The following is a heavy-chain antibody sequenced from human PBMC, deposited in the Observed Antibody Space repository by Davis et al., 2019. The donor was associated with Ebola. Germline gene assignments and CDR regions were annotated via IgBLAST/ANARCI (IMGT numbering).Heavy chain of an antibody. CDR3: AKPETYYDFWSDFGDY. V-gene: IGHV3-30*18. CDR2: ISYDGSNK. Sequence: GESLKISCAASGFTFSSYGMHWVRQAPGKGLEWVAVISYDGSNKYYADSVKGRFTISRDNSKNTLYLQMNSLRAEDTAVYYCAKPETYYDFWSDFGDYWGQGILVTVPS. J-gene: IGHJ4*02. CDR1: GFTFSSYG. D-gene: IGHD3-3*01.